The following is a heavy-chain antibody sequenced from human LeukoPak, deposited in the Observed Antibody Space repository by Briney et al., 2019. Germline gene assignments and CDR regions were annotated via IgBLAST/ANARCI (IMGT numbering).Heavy chain of an antibody. CDR1: GYSFTSYW. CDR3: ARGARVVGATSYYYYYYMDV. J-gene: IGHJ6*03. V-gene: IGHV5-51*01. Sequence: GESLKISCKGSGYSFTSYWIGWVRQMPGKGLGWMGIIYPGDSDTRYSPSFQGQVTISADKSISTAYLQWSSLKASDTAMYYCARGARVVGATSYYYYYYMDVWGKGTTVTVSS. CDR2: IYPGDSDT. D-gene: IGHD1-26*01.